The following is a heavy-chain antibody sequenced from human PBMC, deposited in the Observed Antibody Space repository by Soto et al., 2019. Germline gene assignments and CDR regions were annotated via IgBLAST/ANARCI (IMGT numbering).Heavy chain of an antibody. Sequence: GGSLRLSCAASGFTFNNYGVHWVRQAPGKGLEWVAVIWNDGSGYYYANSVKGRFTISRDNAKNSLYLQMNSLRAEDTAVYYCARDGTVTTPRRLYYFDYWGQGTLVTVSS. V-gene: IGHV3-33*01. CDR3: ARDGTVTTPRRLYYFDY. CDR2: IWNDGSGY. J-gene: IGHJ4*02. CDR1: GFTFNNYG. D-gene: IGHD4-17*01.